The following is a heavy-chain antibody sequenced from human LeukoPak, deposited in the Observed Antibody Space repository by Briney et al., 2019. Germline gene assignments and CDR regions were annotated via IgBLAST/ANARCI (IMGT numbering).Heavy chain of an antibody. CDR1: GGSISGYY. V-gene: IGHV4-59*01. J-gene: IGHJ4*02. D-gene: IGHD6-19*01. Sequence: PSETLSLTCTVSGGSISGYYWSWIRQPPGKGLEWIGYIYYSGTTNCNPSLKSRVTISVDTSRNQFSLKMSSVTAADTAVYYCARGPGSGWYDYWGQGTLVTVSS. CDR3: ARGPGSGWYDY. CDR2: IYYSGTT.